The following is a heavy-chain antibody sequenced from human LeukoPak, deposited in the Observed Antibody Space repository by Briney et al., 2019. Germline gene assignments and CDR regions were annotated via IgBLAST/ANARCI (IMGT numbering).Heavy chain of an antibody. V-gene: IGHV3-21*01. CDR1: GFTFSSYS. Sequence: GGSLRLSCAASGFTFSSYSMNWVRQAPGKGLEWVSSISSSSSHIYYADSVKGRFTISRDNAKNSLYLQMNSLRAEDTAVYYCARDRGSVEMATIFAFDIWGQGTMVTVSS. CDR3: ARDRGSVEMATIFAFDI. CDR2: ISSSSSHI. D-gene: IGHD5-24*01. J-gene: IGHJ3*02.